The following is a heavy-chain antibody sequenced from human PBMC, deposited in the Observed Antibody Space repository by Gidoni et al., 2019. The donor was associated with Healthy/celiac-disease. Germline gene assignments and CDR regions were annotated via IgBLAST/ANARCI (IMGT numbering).Heavy chain of an antibody. D-gene: IGHD2-2*01. CDR3: ARDSGYCSSTSCYDFDY. J-gene: IGHJ4*02. CDR1: GFTFSSYA. V-gene: IGHV3-33*01. CDR2: IWYDGSNK. Sequence: QVQLVESGGGVVQPGRSLRLSCAASGFTFSSYAMHWVRQAPGKGLEWVAVIWYDGSNKYYADSVKGRFTISRDNSKNTLYLQMNSLRAEDTAVYYCARDSGYCSSTSCYDFDYWGQGTLVTVSS.